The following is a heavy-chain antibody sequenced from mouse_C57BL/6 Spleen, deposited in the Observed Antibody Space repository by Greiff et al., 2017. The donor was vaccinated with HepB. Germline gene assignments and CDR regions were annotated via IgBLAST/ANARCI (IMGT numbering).Heavy chain of an antibody. J-gene: IGHJ3*01. CDR3: ARERDYYGSSWRFAY. V-gene: IGHV1-55*01. CDR1: GYTFTSYW. CDR2: IYPGSGST. Sequence: QVQLQQSGAELVKPGASVKMSCKASGYTFTSYWITWVKQRPGQGLEWIGDIYPGSGSTNYNEKFKSKATLTVDTSSSTAYMQLSSLTSEDSAVYYCARERDYYGSSWRFAYWGQGTLVTVSA. D-gene: IGHD1-1*01.